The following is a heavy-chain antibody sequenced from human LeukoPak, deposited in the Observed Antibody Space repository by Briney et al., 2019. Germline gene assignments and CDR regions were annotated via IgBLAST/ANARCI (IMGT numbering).Heavy chain of an antibody. D-gene: IGHD3-22*01. CDR2: IYHSGST. CDR1: GGSISSGGYS. CDR3: ARQIVVVTPNYYYYYGMDV. V-gene: IGHV4-30-2*03. Sequence: PSETLSLTCAVSGGSISSGGYSWSWIRQPPGKGLEWIGYIYHSGSTYYNPSLKSRVTISVDTSKNQFSLKLSSVTAADTAVYYCARQIVVVTPNYYYYYGMDVWGQGTTVTVSS. J-gene: IGHJ6*02.